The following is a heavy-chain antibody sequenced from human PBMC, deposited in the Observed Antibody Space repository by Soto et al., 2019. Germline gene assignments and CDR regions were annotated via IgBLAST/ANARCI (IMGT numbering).Heavy chain of an antibody. CDR2: IWYDGSNK. CDR3: ARDFRHYYGSGSYYMTSGWFDP. V-gene: IGHV3-33*01. Sequence: PGGSLRLSCAASGFXFSSYGMHWVRQAPGKGLEWVAFIWYDGSNKYYADSVKGRFTISRDNSKNTLYLQMNSLRAEDTAVYYCARDFRHYYGSGSYYMTSGWFDPWGQGTLVTVSS. J-gene: IGHJ5*02. CDR1: GFXFSSYG. D-gene: IGHD3-10*01.